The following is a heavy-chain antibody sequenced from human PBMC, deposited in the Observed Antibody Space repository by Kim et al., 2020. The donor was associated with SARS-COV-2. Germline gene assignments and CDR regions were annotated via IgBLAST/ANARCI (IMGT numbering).Heavy chain of an antibody. Sequence: GGSLRLSCTASGFTFGDYAMSWFRQAPGKGLEWVGFIRSKAYGGTTEYAASVKGRFTISRDDSKSIAYLQMNSLKTEDTAVYYCTRDADRCSGGSCYRVGYDYWGQGTLVTVSS. CDR2: IRSKAYGGTT. V-gene: IGHV3-49*03. CDR1: GFTFGDYA. CDR3: TRDADRCSGGSCYRVGYDY. D-gene: IGHD2-15*01. J-gene: IGHJ4*02.